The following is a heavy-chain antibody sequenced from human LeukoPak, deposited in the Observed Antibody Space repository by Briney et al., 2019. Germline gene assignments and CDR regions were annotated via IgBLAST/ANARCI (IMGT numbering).Heavy chain of an antibody. CDR2: IYPGDSDT. V-gene: IGHV5-51*01. CDR1: GYSFTSYW. J-gene: IGHJ4*02. Sequence: GESLKISCKGSGYSFTSYWIGWVRQMPGKGLEWMGIIYPGDSDTRYSPSFQGQVTISADKSISTAYLQWSSLKASDTAMYYCARQLRQSSWQRNKYFDYWGQGTLVTVSS. D-gene: IGHD6-13*01. CDR3: ARQLRQSSWQRNKYFDY.